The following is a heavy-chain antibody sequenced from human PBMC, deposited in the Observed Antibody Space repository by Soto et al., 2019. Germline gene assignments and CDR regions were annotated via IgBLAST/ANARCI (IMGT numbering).Heavy chain of an antibody. J-gene: IGHJ4*02. Sequence: QVQLVQSGAEVKKPGSSVKVSCKASGGTFSRYVISWVRQAPGQGLEWMGGIMLIFGRANYAQKFQGRVSITAEESTNTVYMELSSLTSEDTAVYYCARGGNSWARFDYWGQGSLVTVSS. CDR3: ARGGNSWARFDY. CDR1: GGTFSRYV. V-gene: IGHV1-69*01. CDR2: IMLIFGRA. D-gene: IGHD6-13*01.